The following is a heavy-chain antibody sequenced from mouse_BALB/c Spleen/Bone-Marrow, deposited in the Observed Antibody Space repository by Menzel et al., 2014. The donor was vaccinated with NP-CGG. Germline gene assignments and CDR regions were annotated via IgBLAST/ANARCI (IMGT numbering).Heavy chain of an antibody. CDR2: ISYSGST. V-gene: IGHV3-2*02. D-gene: IGHD3-1*01. CDR1: GYSITSDYA. CDR3: AREARATWAWFAY. Sequence: EVKLMESGPGLVKPSQSLSLTCTVTGYSITSDYAWHWIRQFPGNKLEWMGYISYSGSTSYNPSLKSRISITRDTTKNQFFLQLNSVTTEDTATYYCAREARATWAWFAYWGQGTLVTVSA. J-gene: IGHJ3*01.